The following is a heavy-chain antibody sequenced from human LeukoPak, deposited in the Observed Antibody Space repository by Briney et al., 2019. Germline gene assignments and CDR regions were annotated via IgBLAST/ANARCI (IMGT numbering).Heavy chain of an antibody. CDR1: GYTFTGYY. D-gene: IGHD1-26*01. V-gene: IGHV1-2*02. J-gene: IGHJ4*02. CDR3: XXXXXXLGETTFDY. CDR2: INPNSGGT. Sequence: ASVKVSCKASGYTFTGYYMHWVRQAPGQGLEWMGWINPNSGGTNYAQKFQGRVTMTGDTSISTAYMELSRLRSDDTAGYYCXXXXXXLGETTFDYWGQGTLVTVSS.